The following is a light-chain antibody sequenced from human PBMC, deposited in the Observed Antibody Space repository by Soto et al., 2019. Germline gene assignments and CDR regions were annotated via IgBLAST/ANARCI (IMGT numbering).Light chain of an antibody. J-gene: IGKJ1*01. CDR2: GAS. CDR3: QQRSKWPQT. V-gene: IGKV3D-20*02. Sequence: EVVLTQSPGTLSLSPGERATLSCRASQSVNSNFLAWYQQKPGQAPRLLIYGASSRAAGIPDRFSGGGSGTDFTLIISSLEPEDFAVYYCQQRSKWPQTFGQGTKVEIK. CDR1: QSVNSNF.